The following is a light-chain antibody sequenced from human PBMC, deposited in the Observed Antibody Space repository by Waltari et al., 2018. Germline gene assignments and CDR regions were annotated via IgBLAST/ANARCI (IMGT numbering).Light chain of an antibody. CDR2: HRSDSDK. J-gene: IGLJ3*02. Sequence: QAVLTQPSSLSASPGASASLTCPLRSGINVATYRIYWYQQKPGSPPQYPLRHRSDSDKQQGSGVPSRFSGSKAASANVAILVISGLQSEDEADYYCMIWHNNAWVFGGGTRLTVL. CDR1: SGINVATYR. V-gene: IGLV5-45*03. CDR3: MIWHNNAWV.